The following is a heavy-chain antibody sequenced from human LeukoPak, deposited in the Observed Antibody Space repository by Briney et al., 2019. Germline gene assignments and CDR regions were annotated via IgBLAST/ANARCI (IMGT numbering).Heavy chain of an antibody. CDR3: ARATIVPAAINWFDP. J-gene: IGHJ5*02. Sequence: RPSETLSLTCTVSGGSISSGDYYWSWIRQPPRKGLEWIGYIYHSETTYYNPSLKSRVTMSVDTSKNQFSLKLSSVTAAGTAVYYCARATIVPAAINWFDPWGQGTLDTVSS. D-gene: IGHD2-2*02. CDR1: GGSISSGDYY. V-gene: IGHV4-30-4*01. CDR2: IYHSETT.